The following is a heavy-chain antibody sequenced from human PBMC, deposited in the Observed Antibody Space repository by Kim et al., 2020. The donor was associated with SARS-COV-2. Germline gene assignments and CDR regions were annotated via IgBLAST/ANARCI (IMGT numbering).Heavy chain of an antibody. J-gene: IGHJ6*02. CDR2: IYYSGST. CDR3: ARDEKLRVGESHYYYGMDV. CDR1: GGSISSGGYY. D-gene: IGHD3-10*01. V-gene: IGHV4-31*03. Sequence: SETLSLTCTVSGGSISSGGYYWSWIRQHPGKGLEWIGYIYYSGSTYYNPSLKSRVTISVDTSKNQFSLKLSSVTAADTAVYYFARDEKLRVGESHYYYGMDVWGQGTTVTVSS.